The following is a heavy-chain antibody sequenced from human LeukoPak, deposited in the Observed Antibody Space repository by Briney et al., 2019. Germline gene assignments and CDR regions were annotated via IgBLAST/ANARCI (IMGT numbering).Heavy chain of an antibody. CDR2: INHSGST. J-gene: IGHJ4*02. Sequence: NPSETLSLTCAVYGGSFSGYYWSWIRQPPGKGLEWIGEINHSGSTNYNPSLKSRVTISVDTSKNQFSLKLSSVTAADTAVYYCARNSEARSSSSVSFDYWGQGTLVTVSS. CDR1: GGSFSGYY. D-gene: IGHD6-6*01. CDR3: ARNSEARSSSSVSFDY. V-gene: IGHV4-34*01.